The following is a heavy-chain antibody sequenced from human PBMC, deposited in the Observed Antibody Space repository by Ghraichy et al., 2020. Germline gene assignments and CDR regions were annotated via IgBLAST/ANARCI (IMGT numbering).Heavy chain of an antibody. J-gene: IGHJ3*02. D-gene: IGHD3-3*02. V-gene: IGHV3-30*18. Sequence: GGSLRLSCAASGFTFSSYGMHWVRQAPGKGLEWVAVISYDGSNKYYADSVKGRFTISRDNSKNTLYLQMNSLRAEDTAVYYCAKQFHFWVDAFDIWGQGTMVTVSS. CDR3: AKQFHFWVDAFDI. CDR1: GFTFSSYG. CDR2: ISYDGSNK.